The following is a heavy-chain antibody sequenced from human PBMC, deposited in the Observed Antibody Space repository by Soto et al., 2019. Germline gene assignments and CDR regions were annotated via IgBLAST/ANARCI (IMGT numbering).Heavy chain of an antibody. J-gene: IGHJ4*02. V-gene: IGHV4-4*02. CDR1: GGSISSSKW. CDR2: IYQSGST. CDR3: ARASATIAAAAIFDY. Sequence: QVQLQESGPGLVKPSGTLSLTCAVSGGSISSSKWWSWVRHPPGKGLEWIGEIYQSGSTNYNPSLESRVRMSVDKSRNQLSLKLTSVSAADTAVYYCARASATIAAAAIFDYWGQGTLVTVSS. D-gene: IGHD6-13*01.